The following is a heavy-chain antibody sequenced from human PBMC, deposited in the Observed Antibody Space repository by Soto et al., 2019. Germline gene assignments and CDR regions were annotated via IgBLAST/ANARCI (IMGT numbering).Heavy chain of an antibody. CDR1: GFTFSDYY. CDR2: SSNSGTFS. CDR3: ARSGDNYNRLDY. V-gene: IGHV3-11*06. J-gene: IGHJ4*02. Sequence: QVQLVESGGGLVKPGGSLRLSCEGSGFTFSDYYISWIRQAPGKGLEWISYSSNSGTFSRYADSVKGRFSISRDNTKNLQYLQMNSLRAEDTAVYYCARSGDNYNRLDYWGQGTPVTVSS. D-gene: IGHD1-1*01.